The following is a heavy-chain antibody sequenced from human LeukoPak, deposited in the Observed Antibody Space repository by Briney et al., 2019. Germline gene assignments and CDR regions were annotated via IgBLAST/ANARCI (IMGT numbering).Heavy chain of an antibody. V-gene: IGHV4-39*07. J-gene: IGHJ5*02. CDR1: GGSISSSSYY. D-gene: IGHD1-20*01. Sequence: SETLSLTCTVSGGSISSSSYYWGWIRQPPGKGLEWIGSIYYSGSTYYNPSLKSRVTISVDTSKNQFSLKLSSVTAADTAVYYCARDNWSWFDPWGQGTLVTVSS. CDR3: ARDNWSWFDP. CDR2: IYYSGST.